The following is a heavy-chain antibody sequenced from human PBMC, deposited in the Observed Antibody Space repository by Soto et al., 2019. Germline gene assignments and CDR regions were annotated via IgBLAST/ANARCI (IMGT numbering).Heavy chain of an antibody. D-gene: IGHD4-17*01. CDR3: ARRPKDYFDP. CDR1: GESISSGSHY. CDR2: VYHGGNT. Sequence: QVHLQESGPGLVETSETLSITCTVSGESISSGSHYWGWIRQPPGKGLEWIASVYHGGNTFYNPSIRARVTISLDTSKNQVYLELTSVTAADTAVYYCARRPKDYFDPWGQGTLVTVSS. J-gene: IGHJ5*02. V-gene: IGHV4-39*01.